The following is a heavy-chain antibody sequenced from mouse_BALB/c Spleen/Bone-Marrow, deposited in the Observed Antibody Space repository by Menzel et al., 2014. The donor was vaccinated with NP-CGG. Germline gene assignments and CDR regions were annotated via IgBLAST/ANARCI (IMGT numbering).Heavy chain of an antibody. CDR2: IRNKANGYTT. Sequence: EVKLVESGGGLVQPGGSLRLSCATSGFTFTDYYMTWVRQPPGKALEWLGFIRNKANGYTTEYCASVKGRFTISRDNSQRILYLQMNTLRAEDSATYYCARDTLMYFDVWGAGTTVTVSS. J-gene: IGHJ1*01. V-gene: IGHV7-3*02. CDR1: GFTFTDYY. CDR3: ARDTLMYFDV.